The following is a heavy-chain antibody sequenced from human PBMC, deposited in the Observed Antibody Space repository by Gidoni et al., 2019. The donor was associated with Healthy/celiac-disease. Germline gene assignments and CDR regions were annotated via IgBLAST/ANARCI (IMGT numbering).Heavy chain of an antibody. CDR2: ISSSSSYI. CDR1: GFTFSSYS. J-gene: IGHJ3*02. Sequence: EVQLVESGGGLVKPGGSLRLSCAASGFTFSSYSMNWVRQAPGKGLEWVSSISSSSSYIYYADSVKGRFTISRDNAKNSLYLQMNSLRAEDTAVYYCARDYDSSGYYPGGDDIWGQGTMVTVSS. V-gene: IGHV3-21*01. CDR3: ARDYDSSGYYPGGDDI. D-gene: IGHD3-22*01.